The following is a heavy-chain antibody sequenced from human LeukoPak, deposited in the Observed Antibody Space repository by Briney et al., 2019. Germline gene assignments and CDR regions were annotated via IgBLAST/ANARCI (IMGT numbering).Heavy chain of an antibody. J-gene: IGHJ6*03. V-gene: IGHV1-18*01. D-gene: IGHD3-3*01. CDR3: ARVFWSGYYSRYYMDV. CDR2: ISAYNGNT. Sequence: ASVKVSCKASGYTFTSYGISWVRQAPGQGLEWMGWISAYNGNTNYAQKLQGRVTMTTDTSTSTAYMELRSLRSDDTAVYYCARVFWSGYYSRYYMDVWGKGTTVTVSS. CDR1: GYTFTSYG.